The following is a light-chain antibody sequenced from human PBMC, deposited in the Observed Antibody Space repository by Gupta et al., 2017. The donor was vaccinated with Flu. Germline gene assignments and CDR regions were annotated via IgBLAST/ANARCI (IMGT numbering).Light chain of an antibody. CDR2: YTSDSDK. CDR1: SGINVDTYR. J-gene: IGLJ1*01. Sequence: QAVLTQPSSLSASPGASASLTCTLRSGINVDTYRIYWFQQKPGSPPQYLLRYTSDSDKQQGSGVPSRFSGSKDASANAGILLISGIQSEEEDDYDCMIWHSGDYVFGTGTEVTVL. V-gene: IGLV5-45*02. CDR3: MIWHSGDYV.